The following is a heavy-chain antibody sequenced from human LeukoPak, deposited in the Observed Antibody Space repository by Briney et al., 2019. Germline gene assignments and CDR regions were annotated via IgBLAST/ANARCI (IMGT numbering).Heavy chain of an antibody. CDR1: GYTPTGYY. CDR3: ATQGVA. Sequence: SVKVSCKPSGYTPTGYYIHWVRQAAGQGLEWMGRINPNSGGANHAQTFPGRVTMTRDTSISTAYMELSRLRSHAPAVYYIATQGVAWGERTLVTVSS. CDR2: INPNSGGA. J-gene: IGHJ5*02. D-gene: IGHD2-15*01. V-gene: IGHV1-2*06.